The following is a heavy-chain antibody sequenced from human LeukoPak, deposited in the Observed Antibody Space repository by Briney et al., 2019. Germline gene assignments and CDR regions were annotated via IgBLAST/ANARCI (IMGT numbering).Heavy chain of an antibody. J-gene: IGHJ4*02. CDR1: GGSFSGYY. CDR2: INHSGST. V-gene: IGHV4-34*01. CDR3: ASRYDYGAY. D-gene: IGHD4-17*01. Sequence: SETLSLTCAVYGGSFSGYYWSWIRQPPGKGLEWIGEINHSGSTNYNPSLKSRVTISVDTSKNQFSLKLSSVTAADTAVYYCASRYDYGAYWGQGTLVTVSS.